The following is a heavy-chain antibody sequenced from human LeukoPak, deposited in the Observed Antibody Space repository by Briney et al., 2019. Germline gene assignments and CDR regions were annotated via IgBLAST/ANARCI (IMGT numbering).Heavy chain of an antibody. D-gene: IGHD2/OR15-2a*01. CDR2: ISDIGSI. CDR3: AGHHPRNTVDF. J-gene: IGHJ4*02. CDR1: GGSISSYY. Sequence: SETLSLTCTVSGGSISSYYWSWIRQPPGKGLEWIAYISDIGSITYNPSLKSRVTISLDTSKNRFSLKLSSVTAADTAVHYCAGHHPRNTVDFWGQGTLVTVSS. V-gene: IGHV4-59*08.